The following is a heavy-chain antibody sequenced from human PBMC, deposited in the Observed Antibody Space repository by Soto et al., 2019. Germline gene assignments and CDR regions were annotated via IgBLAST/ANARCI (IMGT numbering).Heavy chain of an antibody. CDR2: ISGSGGSP. Sequence: GGSLRLSCAASGFTFSTYTMSWVRQAPGKGLEWVSAISGSGGSPSYADSVQGRFTISRGNPKNTLYLQMNSLRAEDTAMYYCAKARCSTTNCYVPDYWGQGTLVNVSS. CDR1: GFTFSTYT. V-gene: IGHV3-23*01. CDR3: AKARCSTTNCYVPDY. J-gene: IGHJ4*02. D-gene: IGHD2-2*01.